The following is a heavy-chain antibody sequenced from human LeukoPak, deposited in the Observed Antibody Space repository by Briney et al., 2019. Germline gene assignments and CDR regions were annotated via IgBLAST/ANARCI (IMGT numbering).Heavy chain of an antibody. J-gene: IGHJ4*02. D-gene: IGHD6-13*01. V-gene: IGHV3-30-3*01. CDR3: ARSIAAAGIGVTVDY. Sequence: GRSLRLSCAASGFTVSTNIVHWVRQAPGKGLEWVAVISYDGSNKYYADSVKGRFTISRDNSKNTLYLQMNSLRAEDTAVYYCARSIAAAGIGVTVDYWGQGTLVTVSS. CDR1: GFTVSTNI. CDR2: ISYDGSNK.